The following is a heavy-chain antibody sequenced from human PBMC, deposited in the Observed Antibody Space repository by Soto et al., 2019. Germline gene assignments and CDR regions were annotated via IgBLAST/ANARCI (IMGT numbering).Heavy chain of an antibody. J-gene: IGHJ6*02. Sequence: PSETLSLTCTVSGGSISSYYWSWIRQPAGKGLEWIGRIYTSGSTNYNPSLKSRVTMSVDTSKNQFSLKLSSVTAADTAVYYCARDIVVVVAATPRGYYYYGMDVWGQGTTVS. D-gene: IGHD2-15*01. CDR1: GGSISSYY. CDR3: ARDIVVVVAATPRGYYYYGMDV. CDR2: IYTSGST. V-gene: IGHV4-4*07.